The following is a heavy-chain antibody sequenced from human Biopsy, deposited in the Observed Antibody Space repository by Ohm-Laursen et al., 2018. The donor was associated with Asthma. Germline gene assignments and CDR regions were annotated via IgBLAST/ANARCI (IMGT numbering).Heavy chain of an antibody. D-gene: IGHD3-9*01. Sequence: GASVKVSCKVSGYTFINYAIHWVRRAPGHSLEWMGWINAANGNTKYSQKFQGRLTISRDTSASTAYMDLSSLRSEDTAVYYCARTYFDFLTGQVHDAFAMWGQGTMVTVSS. J-gene: IGHJ3*02. CDR1: GYTFINYA. CDR3: ARTYFDFLTGQVHDAFAM. V-gene: IGHV1-3*01. CDR2: INAANGNT.